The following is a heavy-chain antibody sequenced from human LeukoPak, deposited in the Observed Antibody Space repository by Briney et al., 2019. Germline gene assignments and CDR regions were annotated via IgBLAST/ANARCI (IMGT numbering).Heavy chain of an antibody. CDR2: ISAYNGNT. J-gene: IGHJ5*02. V-gene: IGHV1-18*01. D-gene: IGHD2-2*02. Sequence: VASVKVSCKASGYTFTSYGISWVRQAPGQGLEWMGWISAYNGNTNYAQKLRGRVTMTTDTSTSTAYMELRSLRSDDTAVYYCARGKVPAAISEDWFDPWGQGTLVTVSS. CDR3: ARGKVPAAISEDWFDP. CDR1: GYTFTSYG.